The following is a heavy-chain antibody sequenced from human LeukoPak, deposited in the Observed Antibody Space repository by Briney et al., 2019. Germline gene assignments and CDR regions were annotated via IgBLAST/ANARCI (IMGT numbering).Heavy chain of an antibody. CDR2: IYYSGST. CDR3: ARTRLNQYYDYSMDV. CDR1: GGSIISYY. V-gene: IGHV4-59*01. J-gene: IGHJ6*01. Sequence: AETLSLTCTVSGGSIISYYWSWIRQPPGKGREWSGYIYYSGSTNYNHSLKSRVTLSVDTSKNQYSLKRNTVTSGDTAVYYCARTRLNQYYDYSMDVWGQGTTVTVPS. D-gene: IGHD6-25*01.